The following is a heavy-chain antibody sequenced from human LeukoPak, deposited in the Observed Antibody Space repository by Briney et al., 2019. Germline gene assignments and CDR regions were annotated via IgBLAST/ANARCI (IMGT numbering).Heavy chain of an antibody. Sequence: GGSLRLSCAASGFTFSSYAMSWIRQAPGKGLEWVSYISDSGGRTYYADSVKGRFTISRDNSKNTLYLQMNSLRAEDTAIYYCANLKIVATILDYWGQGTLVTISS. CDR1: GFTFSSYA. CDR2: ISDSGGRT. D-gene: IGHD5-12*01. CDR3: ANLKIVATILDY. V-gene: IGHV3-23*01. J-gene: IGHJ4*02.